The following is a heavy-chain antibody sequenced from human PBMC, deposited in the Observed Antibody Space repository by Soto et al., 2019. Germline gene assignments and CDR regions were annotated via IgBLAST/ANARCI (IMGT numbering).Heavy chain of an antibody. CDR1: GGTFSSYT. Sequence: QVQLVQSGAEVKKPGSSVKVSCKASGGTFSSYTISWVRQAPGQGLEWMGRIIPILGIANYAQKFQGRVTITADKXXSTAYMELSSLRSEDTAVYYCARGHSSSWYNWFDPWGQGTLVTVSS. D-gene: IGHD6-13*01. J-gene: IGHJ5*02. CDR2: IIPILGIA. CDR3: ARGHSSSWYNWFDP. V-gene: IGHV1-69*02.